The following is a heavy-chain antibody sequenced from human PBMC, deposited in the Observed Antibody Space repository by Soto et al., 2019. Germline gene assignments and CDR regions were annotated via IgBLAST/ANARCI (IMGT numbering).Heavy chain of an antibody. V-gene: IGHV3-53*01. CDR1: GFSVSSNS. CDR3: ARELSGSWYNWFDP. Sequence: EMQLVESGGGWIQPGESLRLSCAASGFSVSSNSMNWVRQAPGKGLEWVSVIHSDVTTYFADSVKGRFTISRDNSKNMLYLQMNSLRAEDTAIYYCARELSGSWYNWFDPWGQGTLVTVSS. D-gene: IGHD6-13*01. CDR2: IHSDVTT. J-gene: IGHJ5*02.